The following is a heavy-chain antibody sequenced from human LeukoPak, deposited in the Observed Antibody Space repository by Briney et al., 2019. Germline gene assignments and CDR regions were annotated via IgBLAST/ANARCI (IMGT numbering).Heavy chain of an antibody. J-gene: IGHJ5*02. CDR3: ARADHPIWFDP. CDR2: IYHSGST. D-gene: IGHD1-14*01. Sequence: PSETLSLTCTVSGYSISSGYYWGWIRQPPGKGLEWIGSIYHSGSTYYNPSLKSRVTISVDTSKNQFSLKLSSVTAADTAVYYCARADHPIWFDPWGQGTLVTVSS. CDR1: GYSISSGYY. V-gene: IGHV4-38-2*02.